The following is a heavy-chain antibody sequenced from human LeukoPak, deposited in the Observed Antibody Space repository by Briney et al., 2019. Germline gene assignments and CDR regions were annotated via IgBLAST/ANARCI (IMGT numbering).Heavy chain of an antibody. Sequence: GGSLRLSCAASGFTFSSYSMNWVRQAPGKGLEWVSYISSSSSTTYYADSVKGRFTTSRDNAKNSLYLQMNSLRDEDTATYYCARDYRSSSGWTVDYWGQGTLVTVSS. J-gene: IGHJ4*02. D-gene: IGHD6-19*01. CDR3: ARDYRSSSGWTVDY. CDR1: GFTFSSYS. CDR2: ISSSSSTT. V-gene: IGHV3-48*02.